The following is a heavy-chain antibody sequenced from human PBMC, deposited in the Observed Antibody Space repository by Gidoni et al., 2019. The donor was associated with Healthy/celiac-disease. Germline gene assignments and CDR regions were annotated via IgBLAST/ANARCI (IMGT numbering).Heavy chain of an antibody. D-gene: IGHD3-22*01. CDR1: GGSISSYY. CDR2: IYYSGST. V-gene: IGHV4-59*08. J-gene: IGHJ4*02. CDR3: ARHGKVVILDY. Sequence: QVQLQESGPGLVKPSETLSLTCTVSGGSISSYYWSWIRQPPGKGLEWIGYIYYSGSTNYNPSLKSRVTISVDTSKNQFSLKLSSVTAADTAVYYCARHGKVVILDYWGQGTLVTVSS.